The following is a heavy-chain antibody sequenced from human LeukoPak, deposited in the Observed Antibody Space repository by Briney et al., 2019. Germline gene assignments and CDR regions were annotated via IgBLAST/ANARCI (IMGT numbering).Heavy chain of an antibody. CDR1: GGSFRGYY. CDR2: INHSGST. CDR3: ARGWTYYDFWSGYYTIRWFDP. D-gene: IGHD3-3*01. V-gene: IGHV4-34*01. J-gene: IGHJ5*02. Sequence: SETLSLTCAVYGGSFRGYYWSWIRQPPGKGLEWIGEINHSGSTNYNPSLKSRVTISVDTSKNQFSLKLSSVTAADTAVYYCARGWTYYDFWSGYYTIRWFDPWGQGTLVTVSS.